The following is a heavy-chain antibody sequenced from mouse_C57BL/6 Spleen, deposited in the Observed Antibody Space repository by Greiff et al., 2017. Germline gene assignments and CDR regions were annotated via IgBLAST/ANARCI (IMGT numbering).Heavy chain of an antibody. Sequence: VQLQQSGPVLVKPGASVKISCKASGYAFSSSWMNWVKQRPGQGLEWIGRIYPGDGDTNYNGKFKGKATLTADKSSSTAYMQLSSLTSEDSAVYFGARSGSSGLGYAMDYWGQGTSVTVSS. D-gene: IGHD3-2*02. CDR2: IYPGDGDT. V-gene: IGHV1-82*01. CDR3: ARSGSSGLGYAMDY. J-gene: IGHJ4*01. CDR1: GYAFSSSW.